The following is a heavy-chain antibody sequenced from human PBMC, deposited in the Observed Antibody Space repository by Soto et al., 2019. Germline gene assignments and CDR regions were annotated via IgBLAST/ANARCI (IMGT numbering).Heavy chain of an antibody. V-gene: IGHV1-69*13. CDR2: IIPIFGTA. CDR1: GGTFSCYA. Sequence: SVKVSCKASGGTFSCYAISWVRQAPGQGLEWMGGIIPIFGTANYAQKFQGRVTITADESTSTAYMELSSLRSEDTAVYYCAIDRDNWNSPDFDYWGQGTLVTVAS. J-gene: IGHJ4*02. CDR3: AIDRDNWNSPDFDY. D-gene: IGHD1-7*01.